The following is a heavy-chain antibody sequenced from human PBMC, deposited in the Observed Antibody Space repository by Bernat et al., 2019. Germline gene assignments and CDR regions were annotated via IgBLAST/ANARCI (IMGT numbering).Heavy chain of an antibody. J-gene: IGHJ5*02. CDR2: IDPSDSYT. CDR3: ARAYDFWSGYYRVNWFDP. D-gene: IGHD3-3*01. V-gene: IGHV5-10-1*03. Sequence: EVQLVQSGAEVKKPGASLRISCKGSGYSFTSYCISWVRQMPGKGLEWMGRIDPSDSYTNYSPSFQGHVTISADKSISTAYLQWSSMKASDTAMYYCARAYDFWSGYYRVNWFDPWGQGTLVTVSS. CDR1: GYSFTSYC.